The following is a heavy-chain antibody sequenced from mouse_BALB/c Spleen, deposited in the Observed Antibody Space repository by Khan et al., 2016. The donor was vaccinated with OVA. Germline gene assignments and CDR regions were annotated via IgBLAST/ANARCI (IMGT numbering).Heavy chain of an antibody. Sequence: QIQLVQSGPELKKPGETVKISCKASGYTFTNNGMNWVKQNPGKGLKWMGWINTYTGEPTYVDDFKGRFAFSLETSATTAYLQINNRKNEDTATYCCARVGYAGTMDYWGQGTSVTVAS. CDR1: GYTFTNNG. CDR2: INTYTGEP. D-gene: IGHD2-14*01. CDR3: ARVGYAGTMDY. J-gene: IGHJ4*01. V-gene: IGHV9-3-1*01.